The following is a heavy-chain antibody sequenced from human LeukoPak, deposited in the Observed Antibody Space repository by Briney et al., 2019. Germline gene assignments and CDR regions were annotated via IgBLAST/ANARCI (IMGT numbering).Heavy chain of an antibody. CDR2: ISYDGSSK. J-gene: IGHJ4*02. Sequence: GGSLRLSCAVSGFTFSAYAMQWVRQAPGKGLEWVAAISYDGSSKYYADSVKGRFAISRDNSGNTLYLQMNSLRAEDTAVYYCARDLLRRSVVPAATAYWGQGTLDTVSS. D-gene: IGHD2-2*01. V-gene: IGHV3-30*01. CDR3: ARDLLRRSVVPAATAY. CDR1: GFTFSAYA.